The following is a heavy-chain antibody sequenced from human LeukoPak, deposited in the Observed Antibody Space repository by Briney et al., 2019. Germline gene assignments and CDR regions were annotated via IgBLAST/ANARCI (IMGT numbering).Heavy chain of an antibody. CDR1: GGSFSGYY. J-gene: IGHJ3*02. D-gene: IGHD3-10*01. CDR3: ARAMIRGVIGDAFDI. CDR2: IYYSGSS. Sequence: SETLSLICAVYGGSFSGYYWGWIRQPPGKGLEWIGSIYYSGSSYYNPSLKSRVTISVDTSKNRFSLKLSSVTATDTAVYHCARAMIRGVIGDAFDIWGQGTMVTVSS. V-gene: IGHV4-34*01.